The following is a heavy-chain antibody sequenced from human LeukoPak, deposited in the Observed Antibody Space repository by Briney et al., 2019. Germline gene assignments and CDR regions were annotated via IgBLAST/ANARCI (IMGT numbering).Heavy chain of an antibody. CDR2: IKQDGSEK. J-gene: IGHJ4*02. Sequence: TGGSLRLSCAASGFTFSSYWMSWVRQAPGKGLEWVANIKQDGSEKYYVDSVKGRFTISRDNAKNSLYLQMNSLRTEGTAVYYCARGGYSYGSDYWGQGTLVTVSS. V-gene: IGHV3-7*04. CDR3: ARGGYSYGSDY. D-gene: IGHD5-18*01. CDR1: GFTFSSYW.